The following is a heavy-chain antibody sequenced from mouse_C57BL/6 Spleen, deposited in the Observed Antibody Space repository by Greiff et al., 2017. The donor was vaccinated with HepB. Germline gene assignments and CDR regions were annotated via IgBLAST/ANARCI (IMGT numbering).Heavy chain of an antibody. J-gene: IGHJ4*01. CDR2: IDPSDSYT. CDR3: ARSYGYYHYYAMDY. CDR1: GYTFTSYW. Sequence: QVQLQQPGAELVKPGASVKLSCKASGYTFTSYWMQWVKQRPGQGLEWIGEIDPSDSYTNYNQKFKGKATLTVDTSSSTAYMQLSSLTSEDSAVYYCARSYGYYHYYAMDYWGQGTSVTVSS. D-gene: IGHD2-3*01. V-gene: IGHV1-50*01.